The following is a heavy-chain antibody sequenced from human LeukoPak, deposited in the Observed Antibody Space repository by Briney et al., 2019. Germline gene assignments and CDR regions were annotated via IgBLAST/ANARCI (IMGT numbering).Heavy chain of an antibody. J-gene: IGHJ3*02. D-gene: IGHD3-10*01. CDR3: ARERRGSDTFDI. V-gene: IGHV3-7*01. CDR1: GFTFSSYW. Sequence: GGSLRLSCAASGFTFSSYWMSWVRQAPGKGLEWVANIKQDGSDKYYVDSVKGRFTISRDNAKNSLYLQMNSLRVEDTAVYYCARERRGSDTFDIWGQGTMVTVSS. CDR2: IKQDGSDK.